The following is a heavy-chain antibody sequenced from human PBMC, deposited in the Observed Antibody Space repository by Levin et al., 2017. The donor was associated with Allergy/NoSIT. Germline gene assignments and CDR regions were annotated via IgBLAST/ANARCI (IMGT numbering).Heavy chain of an antibody. CDR1: GFTFSDYY. CDR2: ISSSGYTI. CDR3: ARARRAYSSSDI. J-gene: IGHJ1*01. D-gene: IGHD6-6*01. V-gene: IGHV3-11*01. Sequence: GGSLRLSCAASGFTFSDYYMSWIRQAPGKGLEWVSDISSSGYTIYYADSVKGRFTISRDNAKNSLYLHMNSLRADDTAVYYCARARRAYSSSDIWGQGTPVTVSS.